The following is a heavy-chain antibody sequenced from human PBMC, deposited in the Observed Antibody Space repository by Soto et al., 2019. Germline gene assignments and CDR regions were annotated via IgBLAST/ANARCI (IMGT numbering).Heavy chain of an antibody. CDR2: TYYRSNWRH. V-gene: IGHV6-1*01. J-gene: IGHJ4*02. CDR1: GDSVSSNTAA. Sequence: LSLTCAISGDSVSSNTAAWNWIRSSPSRGLEWLGRTYYRSNWRHDYAVSVKSRITVNPDTSKNHFSLQLNSVTPDDTAVYYCARGVAGSGFDLWGQGTLVTVSS. D-gene: IGHD6-19*01. CDR3: ARGVAGSGFDL.